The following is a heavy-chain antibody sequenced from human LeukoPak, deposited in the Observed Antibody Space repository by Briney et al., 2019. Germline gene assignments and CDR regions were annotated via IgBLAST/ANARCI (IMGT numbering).Heavy chain of an antibody. J-gene: IGHJ5*02. V-gene: IGHV3-30*01. CDR2: ISYDGSNK. D-gene: IGHD6-13*01. CDR1: GFTFSSYA. CDR3: ARDRTRTAAGMGWFDP. Sequence: GGSLRLSCAASGFTFSSYAMHWVRQAPGKGLEWVAVISYDGSNKYHADSVKGRFTISRDNSKNTLYLQMNSLRAEDTAVYYCARDRTRTAAGMGWFDPWGQGTLVTVSS.